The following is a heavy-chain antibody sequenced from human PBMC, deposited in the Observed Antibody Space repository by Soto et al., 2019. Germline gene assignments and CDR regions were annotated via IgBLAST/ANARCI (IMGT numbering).Heavy chain of an antibody. D-gene: IGHD3-22*01. J-gene: IGHJ4*02. CDR2: ISYDGSNK. Sequence: QVQLVESGGGVVQPGRSLRLSCAASGFTFSSYGMHWVRQAPGKGLEWVAVISYDGSNKYYADSVKGRFTISRDNSKNSLYLQMNSLRAEVTAVYFCAIDRGAYYPIDYWCQGNLVTVSS. V-gene: IGHV3-30*03. CDR1: GFTFSSYG. CDR3: AIDRGAYYPIDY.